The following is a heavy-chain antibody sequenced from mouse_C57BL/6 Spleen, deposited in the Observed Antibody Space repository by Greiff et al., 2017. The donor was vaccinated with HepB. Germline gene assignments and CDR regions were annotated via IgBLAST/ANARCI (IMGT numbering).Heavy chain of an antibody. CDR3: TRVDGSYYFDY. CDR1: GFTFSSYA. D-gene: IGHD1-1*01. CDR2: ISSGGDYI. Sequence: EVKLVESGEGLVKPGGSLKLSCAASGFTFSSYAMSWVRQTPEKRLEWVAYISSGGDYIYYADTVKGRFTISRDNARNTLYLQMSSLKSEDTAMYYCTRVDGSYYFDYWGQGTTLTVSS. V-gene: IGHV5-9-1*02. J-gene: IGHJ2*01.